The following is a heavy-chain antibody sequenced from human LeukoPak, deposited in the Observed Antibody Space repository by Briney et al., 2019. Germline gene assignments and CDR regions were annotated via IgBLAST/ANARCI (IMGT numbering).Heavy chain of an antibody. CDR3: ARRYSSGPYDAFDI. J-gene: IGHJ3*02. Sequence: GASVKVSCKASGYTFISYGISWVRQAPGQGLEWMGWISAYNGNTNYAQKLQGRVTMTTATSTSTAYMELRSLRSDDTAVYYCARRYSSGPYDAFDIWGQGTMATVSS. CDR2: ISAYNGNT. V-gene: IGHV1-18*01. CDR1: GYTFISYG. D-gene: IGHD6-19*01.